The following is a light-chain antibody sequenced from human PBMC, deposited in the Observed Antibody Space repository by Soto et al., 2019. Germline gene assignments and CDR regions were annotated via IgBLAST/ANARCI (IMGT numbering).Light chain of an antibody. V-gene: IGLV2-11*01. J-gene: IGLJ1*01. CDR3: CSYAGGYTHV. Sequence: QSVLTQPRSVSGSPGQSVTISCTGTSSDIGGYNYVSWYQQHPGKAPKLMIYDFIKRPSGVPDRFSGSKSGNTASLTIYGLQAEDEADYYCCSYAGGYTHVFGTGTKVTVL. CDR2: DFI. CDR1: SSDIGGYNY.